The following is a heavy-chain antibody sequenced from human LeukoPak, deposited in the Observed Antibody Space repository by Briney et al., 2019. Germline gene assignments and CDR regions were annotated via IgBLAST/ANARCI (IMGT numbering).Heavy chain of an antibody. CDR3: AKTARIYARGVFDY. D-gene: IGHD2-8*02. Sequence: GGSLRLSCAGSGFTFSSYAMNWVRQAPGKGLEWVSVISGSGGSTYYVDSVKGRFTISRDNSKNTLYLQMNSLRAEDTAVYYCAKTARIYARGVFDYWGQGTLVSVSS. J-gene: IGHJ4*02. CDR1: GFTFSSYA. CDR2: ISGSGGST. V-gene: IGHV3-23*01.